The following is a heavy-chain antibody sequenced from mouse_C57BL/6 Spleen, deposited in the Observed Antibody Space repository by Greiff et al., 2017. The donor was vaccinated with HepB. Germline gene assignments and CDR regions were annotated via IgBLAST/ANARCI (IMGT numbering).Heavy chain of an antibody. Sequence: VQLQQSGAELVKPGASVKLSCKASGYTFTSYWMQWVKQRPGQGLEWIGEIDPSDSYTNYNQKFKGKATLTVDTSSSTAYMQLSSLTSEDSAVLYCARPTVGAKGFAYWGQGTLVTVSA. J-gene: IGHJ3*01. V-gene: IGHV1-50*01. D-gene: IGHD1-1*01. CDR1: GYTFTSYW. CDR2: IDPSDSYT. CDR3: ARPTVGAKGFAY.